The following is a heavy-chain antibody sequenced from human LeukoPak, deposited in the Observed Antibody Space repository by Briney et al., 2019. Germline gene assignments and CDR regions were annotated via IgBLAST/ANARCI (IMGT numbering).Heavy chain of an antibody. D-gene: IGHD6-13*01. CDR2: ISSSSSYT. CDR3: ARDLAAADDY. V-gene: IGHV3-21*05. J-gene: IGHJ4*02. Sequence: PGGSLRLSCAASGFTFSSYVMSWVRQAPGKGLEWVSYISSSSSYTNYADSVKGRFTISRDNAKNSLYLQMNSLRAEDTAVYYCARDLAAADDYWGQGTLVTVSS. CDR1: GFTFSSYV.